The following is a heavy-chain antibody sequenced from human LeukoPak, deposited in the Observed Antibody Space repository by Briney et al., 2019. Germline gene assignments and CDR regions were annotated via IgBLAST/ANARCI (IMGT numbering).Heavy chain of an antibody. CDR2: INPNSGGT. V-gene: IGHV1-2*02. Sequence: ASVKVSCKASGYTLTGYYLQWVRQAPGQGLEWMGWINPNSGGTNYAQKFQGRVTMTRDTSISTAYMELSRLRSDDTAVYYCAAHDYGDYWFDPWGQGALVTVSS. CDR3: AAHDYGDYWFDP. J-gene: IGHJ5*02. D-gene: IGHD4-17*01. CDR1: GYTLTGYY.